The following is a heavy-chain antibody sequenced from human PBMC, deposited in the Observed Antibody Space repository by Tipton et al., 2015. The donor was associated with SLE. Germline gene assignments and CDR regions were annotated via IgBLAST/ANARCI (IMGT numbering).Heavy chain of an antibody. J-gene: IGHJ3*01. CDR2: INHTGGT. CDR1: GGSLSDYY. V-gene: IGHV4-34*01. D-gene: IGHD1-26*01. Sequence: TLSLTCAVYGGSLSDYYWSWIRQTPGEGLEWIGEINHTGGTNYNPSLESRVTMSVDTSKNQFSLKLSSVTAADTAMYYCVRERKYVVRFRELVAPYLWGQGTAITVSS. CDR3: VRERKYVVRFRELVAPYL.